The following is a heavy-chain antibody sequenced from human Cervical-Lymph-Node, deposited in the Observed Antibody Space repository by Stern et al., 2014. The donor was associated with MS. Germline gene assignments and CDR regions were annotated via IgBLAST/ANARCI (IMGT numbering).Heavy chain of an antibody. Sequence: QLVQSGAEVKKPGSSVKVSCKASGGTFSSDAFSWVRQAPGQGLEWMGAFIPSFGPSSSAQKFQGSVTISADDSTGTAFLELRSLRSEDTAVYYCARSAGYYSGMDVWGQGTAVTVSS. CDR3: ARSAGYYSGMDV. V-gene: IGHV1-69*01. J-gene: IGHJ6*02. CDR1: GGTFSSDA. CDR2: FIPSFGPS.